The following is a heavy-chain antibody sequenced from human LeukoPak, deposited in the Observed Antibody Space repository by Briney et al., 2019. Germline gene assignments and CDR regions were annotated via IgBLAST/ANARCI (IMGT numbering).Heavy chain of an antibody. V-gene: IGHV1-69*06. CDR2: IIPIFGTA. CDR3: ARGLRAYYGTPLYWYFDL. CDR1: GGTFSSYA. Sequence: SVKVSCKASGGTFSSYAISWVRQAPGQGLEWMGGIIPIFGTANYAQKFQGRVTITADKSTSTAYMELSSLRSEDTAVYYCARGLRAYYGTPLYWYFDLWGRGTLVTVSS. J-gene: IGHJ2*01. D-gene: IGHD3-10*01.